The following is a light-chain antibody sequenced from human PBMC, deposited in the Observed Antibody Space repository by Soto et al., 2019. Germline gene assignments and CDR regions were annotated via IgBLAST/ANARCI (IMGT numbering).Light chain of an antibody. V-gene: IGKV1-5*03. CDR1: QTISSW. J-gene: IGKJ1*01. Sequence: IQLTQSPSSLSGSVGDRVTITSRASQTISSWLAWYQQKPGKAPKLLIYKASTLKSGVPSRFSGSGSGTEFTLTISSLQPDDFATYYCQHYNSYSEAFGQGTKVE. CDR2: KAS. CDR3: QHYNSYSEA.